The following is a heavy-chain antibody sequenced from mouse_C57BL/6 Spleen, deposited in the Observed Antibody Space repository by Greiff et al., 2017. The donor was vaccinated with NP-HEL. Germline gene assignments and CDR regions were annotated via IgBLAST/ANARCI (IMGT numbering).Heavy chain of an antibody. CDR3: ATHSYGSSYYAMDY. CDR1: GYTFTSYW. J-gene: IGHJ4*01. V-gene: IGHV1-74*01. Sequence: QVQLQQPGAELVKPGASVKVSCKASGYTFTSYWMHWVKQRPGQGLEWIGRIHPSDSDTNYNQKFKGRATLTVDKSSSTAYMQISSLTSEDSAVYYCATHSYGSSYYAMDYWGQGTSVTVSS. CDR2: IHPSDSDT. D-gene: IGHD1-1*01.